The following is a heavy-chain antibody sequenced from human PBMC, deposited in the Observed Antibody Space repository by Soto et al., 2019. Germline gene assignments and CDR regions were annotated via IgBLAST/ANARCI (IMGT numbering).Heavy chain of an antibody. D-gene: IGHD2-8*01. CDR1: GASISSGGHS. Sequence: QVQLQESGPGLVKPSQTLSLTCAVSGASISSGGHSWTWIRQPPGEGLEWIGYFSHTGGTYYNPSVKIRVIISVDGSKNHLSLKLRSVTAADRAVYECAGLYGDPDSRGQGPLVTVSS. CDR2: FSHTGGT. J-gene: IGHJ4*02. V-gene: IGHV4-30-2*01. CDR3: AGLYGDPDS.